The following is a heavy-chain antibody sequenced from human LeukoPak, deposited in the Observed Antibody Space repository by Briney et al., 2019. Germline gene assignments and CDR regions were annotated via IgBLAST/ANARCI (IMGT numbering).Heavy chain of an antibody. CDR2: MNPNSGNT. Sequence: ASVKVSCKASGYTFTSYDINWVRQATGQGLEWMGWMNPNSGNTGYAQKFQGRVTMTRNTSISTAYMELSSLRSDDTAVYYCARESSSSWYSLDYWAQGTLVTVSS. J-gene: IGHJ4*02. CDR1: GYTFTSYD. D-gene: IGHD6-13*01. V-gene: IGHV1-8*01. CDR3: ARESSSSWYSLDY.